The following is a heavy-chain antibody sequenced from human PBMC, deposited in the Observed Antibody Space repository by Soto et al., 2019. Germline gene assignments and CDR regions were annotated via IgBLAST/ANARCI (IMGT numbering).Heavy chain of an antibody. CDR2: INGDGDYT. D-gene: IGHD2-15*01. CDR1: GFSFSSYW. Sequence: EVQLVESGGGLVQPGGSLRLSCAASGFSFSSYWMHWLRQVPGKGLVWVSRINGDGDYTNYADSVKGRFTISRDNAKNTLYLQMNSLRAEDTAVYYCARERGGYSSDFWGQGTLFTVSS. J-gene: IGHJ4*02. V-gene: IGHV3-74*01. CDR3: ARERGGYSSDF.